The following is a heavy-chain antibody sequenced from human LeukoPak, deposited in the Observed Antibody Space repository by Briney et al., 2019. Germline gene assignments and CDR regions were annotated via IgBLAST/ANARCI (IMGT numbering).Heavy chain of an antibody. Sequence: GGSLRLSCAASGFTFSSYAMSWVSQAPGKVLEWVSAIIGSGGSTYYADSVKGRFTISRDNSKNTLYLQMNSLRAEDTAVYYCAKDPRSGTGAYWGQGTLVTVSS. CDR1: GFTFSSYA. CDR2: IIGSGGST. CDR3: AKDPRSGTGAY. D-gene: IGHD6-13*01. V-gene: IGHV3-23*01. J-gene: IGHJ4*02.